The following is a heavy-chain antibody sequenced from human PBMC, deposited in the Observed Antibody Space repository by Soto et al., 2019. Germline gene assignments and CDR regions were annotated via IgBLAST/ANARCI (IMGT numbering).Heavy chain of an antibody. CDR3: AGDPDSHYNDSHASSYP. Sequence: PVKVSCKASGGTFSTYTITSGRQAPGKGLEWMGRIIPIIGIINYARKFQGRVTISADKFTGTAYMELTGLRSDDTAVYYCAGDPDSHYNDSHASSYPWGQGTLVTVSS. CDR1: GGTFSTYT. CDR2: IIPIIGII. J-gene: IGHJ5*02. D-gene: IGHD4-4*01. V-gene: IGHV1-69*04.